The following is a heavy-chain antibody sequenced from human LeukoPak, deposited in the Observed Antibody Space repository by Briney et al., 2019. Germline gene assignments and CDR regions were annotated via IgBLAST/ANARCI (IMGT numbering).Heavy chain of an antibody. J-gene: IGHJ4*02. D-gene: IGHD3-3*01. CDR2: TSGSGGST. CDR1: GFTFASYA. Sequence: GGSLRLSCAASGFTFASYAMNWVRQAPGKGLEWVSITSGSGGSTYYADSVKGRFTISRDNSKNTLYLQMNSLRAEDTAVYYCAKDREYYDFWSGQYYFDYWGQGTLVTVSS. CDR3: AKDREYYDFWSGQYYFDY. V-gene: IGHV3-23*01.